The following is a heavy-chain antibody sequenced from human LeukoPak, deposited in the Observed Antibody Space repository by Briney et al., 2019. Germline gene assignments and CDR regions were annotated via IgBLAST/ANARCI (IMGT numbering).Heavy chain of an antibody. CDR2: INHSGST. Sequence: SETLSLTCAVYGGSFSGYYWSWIRQPPGKGLEWIGEINHSGSTNYNPSLKSRVTISVDTSKNQFSLKLSSVTAADTAVYYCARGRSGYYSRVFDYWGQGTLVTVSS. CDR3: ARGRSGYYSRVFDY. CDR1: GGSFSGYY. D-gene: IGHD2-21*01. V-gene: IGHV4-34*01. J-gene: IGHJ4*02.